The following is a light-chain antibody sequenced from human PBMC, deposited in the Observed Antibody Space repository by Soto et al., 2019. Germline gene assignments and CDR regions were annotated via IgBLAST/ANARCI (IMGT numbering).Light chain of an antibody. CDR3: NSWTTSTTLI. CDR1: SSDIGAYNF. Sequence: QSALTQPASVSGSPGQSITISCTGTSSDIGAYNFVSWYQQHPGKAPKLMLYDVNIRPSGVSNRFSGSKSGNTASLTISGFQAEDEADYYCNSWTTSTTLIFGGGTNVTVL. J-gene: IGLJ2*01. CDR2: DVN. V-gene: IGLV2-14*03.